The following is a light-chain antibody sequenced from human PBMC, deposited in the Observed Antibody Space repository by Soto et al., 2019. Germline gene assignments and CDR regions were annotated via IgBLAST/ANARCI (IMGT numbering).Light chain of an antibody. CDR2: DAA. J-gene: IGKJ3*01. CDR3: EETASAPFT. CDR1: QNINTY. V-gene: IGKV1-39*01. Sequence: DIQMTQSPYSLSAAVGDRVTIACRASQNINTYLTWYQQKPGKAPKLLIFDAASLQNGVPSRFSGGGSRTDFTLTITSLQPEDFATYYREETASAPFTFGPGTELDIK.